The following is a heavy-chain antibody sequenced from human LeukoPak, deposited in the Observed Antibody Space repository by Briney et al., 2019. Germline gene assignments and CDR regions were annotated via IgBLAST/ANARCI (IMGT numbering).Heavy chain of an antibody. D-gene: IGHD2-2*01. V-gene: IGHV2-5*02. CDR1: GFSLSTSGGG. CDR2: IYWDDDN. Sequence: SGPTLVNPTQTLTLTCTFSGFSLSTSGGGVGWIRQPPGKALEWLALIYWDDDNPYNPSLKSRLTIIKDTSKNQVVLTMTNMDPVNTAKYYCAHSDCSSTSCYADNWFDPWGQGTLVTVSS. CDR3: AHSDCSSTSCYADNWFDP. J-gene: IGHJ5*02.